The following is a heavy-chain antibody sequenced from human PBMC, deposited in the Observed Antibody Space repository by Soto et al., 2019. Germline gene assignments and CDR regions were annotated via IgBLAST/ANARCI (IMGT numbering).Heavy chain of an antibody. CDR3: ARDLWVEPELYYYGMDV. CDR1: GDSITRSTYF. D-gene: IGHD1-1*01. CDR2: IYYSGRT. Sequence: PSETLSLTCSLSGDSITRSTYFWAWIRQSPGKGLEWVGSIYYSGRTHYNPSLKSRVTISVDRSKNQFSLRLTSVTAADTAVYYCARDLWVEPELYYYGMDVWGQGTTVTVSS. J-gene: IGHJ6*02. V-gene: IGHV4-39*02.